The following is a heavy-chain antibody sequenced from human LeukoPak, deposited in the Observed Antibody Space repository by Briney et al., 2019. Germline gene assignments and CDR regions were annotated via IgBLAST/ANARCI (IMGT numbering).Heavy chain of an antibody. CDR3: ARVADTAVFYMDV. D-gene: IGHD5-18*01. J-gene: IGHJ6*03. CDR2: IIPIFGTA. Sequence: GASVTASCKASGGTFSSYAISWVRQAPGQGLEWMGGIIPIFGTANYAQKFQGRVTITADESTSTAYMELSSLRSEDTAVYYCARVADTAVFYMDVWGKGTTVTVSS. V-gene: IGHV1-69*13. CDR1: GGTFSSYA.